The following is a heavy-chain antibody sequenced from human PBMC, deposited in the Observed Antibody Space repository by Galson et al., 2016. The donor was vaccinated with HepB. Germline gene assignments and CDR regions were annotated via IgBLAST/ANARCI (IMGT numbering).Heavy chain of an antibody. CDR2: VDHRGST. Sequence: ETLSLTCAVSGSSFRGYFWTWIRQPPGKGLEWIGEVDHRGSTNYNESLLGRVSISVDTSKNQFSLTLTSVTAADTAMYYCARTGVASGYYYGIDVWGQGTRVAVSS. J-gene: IGHJ6*02. D-gene: IGHD5-12*01. V-gene: IGHV4-34*01. CDR1: GSSFRGYF. CDR3: ARTGVASGYYYGIDV.